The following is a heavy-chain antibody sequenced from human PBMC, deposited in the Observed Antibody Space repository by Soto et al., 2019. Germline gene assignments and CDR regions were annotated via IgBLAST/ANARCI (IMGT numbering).Heavy chain of an antibody. CDR2: ISAYNGNT. D-gene: IGHD3-3*01. CDR3: ARGFWSGYSRPDAFDI. Sequence: GASVKVSCKASGYTLTSYGISWVRQAPGQGLEWMGWISAYNGNTNYAQKLQGRVTMTTDTSTSTAYMELRSLRSDDTAVYYCARGFWSGYSRPDAFDIWGQGTMVTVSS. CDR1: GYTLTSYG. J-gene: IGHJ3*02. V-gene: IGHV1-18*04.